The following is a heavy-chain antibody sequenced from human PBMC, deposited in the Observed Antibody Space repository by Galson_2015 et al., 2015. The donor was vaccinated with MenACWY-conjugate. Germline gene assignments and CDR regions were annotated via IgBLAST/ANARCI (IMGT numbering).Heavy chain of an antibody. CDR3: TRGVAGTPSFFDY. D-gene: IGHD6-19*01. Sequence: SLRLSCAASGFTFGDYAMTWFRQAPGKGLEWVGFIRTKPCGGTAEYAASMKGRFTISRDDPKRIAYQQMNGLKSEDTAVYYCTRGVAGTPSFFDYWGQGTLVTVSS. CDR1: GFTFGDYA. CDR2: IRTKPCGGTA. J-gene: IGHJ4*02. V-gene: IGHV3-49*03.